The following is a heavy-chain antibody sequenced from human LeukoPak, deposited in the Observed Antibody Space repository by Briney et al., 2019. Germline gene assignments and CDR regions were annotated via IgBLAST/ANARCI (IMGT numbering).Heavy chain of an antibody. CDR2: ISGSGGST. V-gene: IGHV3-23*01. CDR3: AKGWLTGHDYGVLFLY. D-gene: IGHD4-17*01. Sequence: PGGSLRLSCAASGFTFSSYAMSWVRQAPGKGLEWVSAISGSGGSTYYADSVKGRFTISRDNSKNTLYLQMNSLRAEDTAVYYCAKGWLTGHDYGVLFLYWGQGTLVTVSS. CDR1: GFTFSSYA. J-gene: IGHJ4*02.